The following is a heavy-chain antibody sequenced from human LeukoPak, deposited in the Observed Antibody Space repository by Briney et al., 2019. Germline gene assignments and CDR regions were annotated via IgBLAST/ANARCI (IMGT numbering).Heavy chain of an antibody. CDR3: ARVIGWDEPFDI. J-gene: IGHJ3*02. D-gene: IGHD1-26*01. CDR1: GFTFSSYW. Sequence: GGSLRLSCAASGFTFSSYWMHWVRQAPGKGLVWVSRINTDGSSTNYADSVKGRFTVSRDNAKNTLYLQMNSLRAEDTAVYYCARVIGWDEPFDIWGQGTMVTVSS. CDR2: INTDGSST. V-gene: IGHV3-74*01.